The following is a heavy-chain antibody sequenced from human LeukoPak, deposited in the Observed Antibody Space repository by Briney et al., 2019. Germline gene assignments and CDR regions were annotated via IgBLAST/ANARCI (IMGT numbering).Heavy chain of an antibody. J-gene: IGHJ4*02. D-gene: IGHD1-26*01. CDR1: GGSISSYY. Sequence: PSETLSLTCTVSGGSISSYYWSWIRQPPGKGLEWIGYIYYSGSTNYNPSLKSRVTISVDTSKNQFSLKLSSVTAADTAVYYCASLVGATKPFDYWGQGTLATVSS. V-gene: IGHV4-59*01. CDR2: IYYSGST. CDR3: ASLVGATKPFDY.